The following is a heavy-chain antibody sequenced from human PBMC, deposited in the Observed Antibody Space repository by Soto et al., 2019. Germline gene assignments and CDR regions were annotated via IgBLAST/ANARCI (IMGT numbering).Heavy chain of an antibody. J-gene: IGHJ3*02. D-gene: IGHD3-3*01. CDR2: IYYSGST. CDR3: ARDGNQYYDFWSGYQSGAFDI. CDR1: GGSISSGGYY. Sequence: QVQLQESGPGLVKPSQTLSLTCTVSGGSISSGGYYWSWIRQHPGKGLEWIGYIYYSGSTYYNPSLKSRVTISVDTSKNQLSRKLSSVTAADTAVYYCARDGNQYYDFWSGYQSGAFDIWCQGTMVTVSS. V-gene: IGHV4-31*03.